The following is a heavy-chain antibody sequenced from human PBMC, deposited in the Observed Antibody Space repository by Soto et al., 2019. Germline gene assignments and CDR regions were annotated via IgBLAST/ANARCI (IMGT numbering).Heavy chain of an antibody. CDR1: GESFSGYY. V-gene: IGHV4-34*01. J-gene: IGHJ5*02. CDR3: ARASVFGVVINWFDP. CDR2: INHSGST. D-gene: IGHD3-3*01. Sequence: PSETLSLTCAVYGESFSGYYWSWIRQPPGKGLEWIGEINHSGSTNYNPSLKSRVTISVDTSKNQFSLKLSSVTAADTAVYYCARASVFGVVINWFDPWGQGTLVTAPQ.